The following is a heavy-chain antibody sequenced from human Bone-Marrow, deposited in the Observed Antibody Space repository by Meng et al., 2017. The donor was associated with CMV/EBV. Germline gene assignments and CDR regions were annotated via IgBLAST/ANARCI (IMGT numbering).Heavy chain of an antibody. CDR2: INSDGSST. V-gene: IGHV3-74*01. D-gene: IGHD2-2*02. CDR3: ATIQGQHYYYGMDV. CDR1: GFTFSSYW. Sequence: GESLKISCAASGFTFSSYWMHWVRQAPGKGLVWVSRINSDGSSTSYADSVKGRFTISRDNAKNTLYLQMNSLRAEDTAVYYCATIQGQHYYYGMDVWGQGTTVTVSS. J-gene: IGHJ6*02.